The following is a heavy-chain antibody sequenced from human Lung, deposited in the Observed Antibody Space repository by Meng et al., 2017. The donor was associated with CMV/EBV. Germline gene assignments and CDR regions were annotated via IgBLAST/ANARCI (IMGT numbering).Heavy chain of an antibody. Sequence: GGSLRLXCAASRFTFSSYSMNWVRQAPGKGLEWVSYISSSSSTIYYADSVKGRFTISRDNAKNSLYLQMNSLRAEDTAVYYCARVGLVTIFGVVKGMDVWXQGTXVTVSS. V-gene: IGHV3-48*04. J-gene: IGHJ6*02. CDR1: RFTFSSYS. D-gene: IGHD3-3*01. CDR3: ARVGLVTIFGVVKGMDV. CDR2: ISSSSSTI.